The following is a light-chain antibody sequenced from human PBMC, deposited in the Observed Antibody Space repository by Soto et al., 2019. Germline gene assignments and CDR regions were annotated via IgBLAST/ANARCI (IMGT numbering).Light chain of an antibody. J-gene: IGKJ1*01. CDR3: QQFNYWTPWT. Sequence: EVVMTQSPATLSVSPGERVTLSCRASQRISNNVAWYQQRPGQTPRLLIYGASTRASGVPARFSGSGFGADFTLTISGLKYEDVEIYYCQQFNYWTPWTFGQGTKVDSK. V-gene: IGKV3-15*01. CDR2: GAS. CDR1: QRISNN.